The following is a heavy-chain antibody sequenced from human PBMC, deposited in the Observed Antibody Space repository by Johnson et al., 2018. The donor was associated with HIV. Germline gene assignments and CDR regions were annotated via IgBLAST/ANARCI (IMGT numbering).Heavy chain of an antibody. CDR2: IWYDGSNK. Sequence: VQLVESGGGVVQPGRSLRLSCAASGFTFSSYGMHWVRHAPGKGLEWVAVIWYDGSNKYYADSVKGRFPISRDNSKNTLYLQMNSLRAEDTAVYYCAKGEAQEGWIQLGSYAFDFWGRGTMVTVSS. V-gene: IGHV3-33*06. D-gene: IGHD7-27*01. CDR1: GFTFSSYG. CDR3: AKGEAQEGWIQLGSYAFDF. J-gene: IGHJ3*01.